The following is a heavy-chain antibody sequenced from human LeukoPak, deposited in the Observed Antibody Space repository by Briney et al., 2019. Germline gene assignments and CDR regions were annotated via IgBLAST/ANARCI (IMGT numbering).Heavy chain of an antibody. CDR2: ISGSGDNT. J-gene: IGHJ4*02. V-gene: IGHV3-23*01. CDR3: AKGPYDILPASQYPYDY. D-gene: IGHD3-9*01. CDR1: GFTFRTYA. Sequence: PGGSLRLSCAASGFTFRTYAMNWVRQAPGKGLEWVSGISGSGDNTYYADSVKGRFTISRDNSKNALYLQMSSLRAEDTAVYYFAKGPYDILPASQYPYDYWGQGTLVTVYS.